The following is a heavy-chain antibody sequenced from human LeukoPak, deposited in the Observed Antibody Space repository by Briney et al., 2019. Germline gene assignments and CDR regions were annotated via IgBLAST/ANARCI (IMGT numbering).Heavy chain of an antibody. Sequence: GASVKVSCKASGYTFTSYYMHWVRQAPGQGLEWMGIINPSGGSASYAQEFQGRVTMTRDTSTSTVYMELSSLESEDTAVYYCASGQLRIAAAGTQGLPTHWGQGTLVTVSS. J-gene: IGHJ4*02. CDR1: GYTFTSYY. CDR3: ASGQLRIAAAGTQGLPTH. CDR2: INPSGGSA. D-gene: IGHD6-13*01. V-gene: IGHV1-46*01.